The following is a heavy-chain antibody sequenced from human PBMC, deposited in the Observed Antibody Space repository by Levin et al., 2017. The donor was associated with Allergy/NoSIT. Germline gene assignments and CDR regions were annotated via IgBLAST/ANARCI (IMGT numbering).Heavy chain of an antibody. D-gene: IGHD3-10*01. V-gene: IGHV4-59*01. CDR2: ISDSGST. CDR1: GGSISGNY. J-gene: IGHJ4*02. CDR3: ARVQFGELFSYYLDY. Sequence: SETLSLTCTVSGGSISGNYWSWIRQPPGKGLDWIGYISDSGSTNYNPSLKSRVTISVDPSKNQFSLKLTSVTAADTAVYYCARVQFGELFSYYLDYWGQGTLVTVSS.